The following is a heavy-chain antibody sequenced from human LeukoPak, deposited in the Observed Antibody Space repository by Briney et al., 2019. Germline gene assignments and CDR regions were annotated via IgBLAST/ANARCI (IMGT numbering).Heavy chain of an antibody. J-gene: IGHJ4*02. CDR3: AREQLVRPLDY. Sequence: SGGSLRLSCAASGFTFSSYSMNWVRQAPGKGLEWVSSISSSSSYIYYADSVKGRFTISRDNAKNSLYLQMDSLRAEDTAVYYCAREQLVRPLDYWGQGTLVTVSS. D-gene: IGHD6-13*01. CDR1: GFTFSSYS. V-gene: IGHV3-21*01. CDR2: ISSSSSYI.